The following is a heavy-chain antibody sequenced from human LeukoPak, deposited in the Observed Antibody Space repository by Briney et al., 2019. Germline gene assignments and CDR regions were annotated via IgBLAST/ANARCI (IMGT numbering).Heavy chain of an antibody. CDR1: GGSISSYY. CDR2: IYYSGST. Sequence: SETLSLTCTVSGGSISSYYWSWIRQPPGKGLEWVGYIYYSGSTNYNPSLKRRGTISVESSKNQFSLKLNSVTAADTALYYCGRGFYYGSGSYRFDYWGQGTLVTVSS. D-gene: IGHD3-10*01. CDR3: GRGFYYGSGSYRFDY. V-gene: IGHV4-59*01. J-gene: IGHJ4*02.